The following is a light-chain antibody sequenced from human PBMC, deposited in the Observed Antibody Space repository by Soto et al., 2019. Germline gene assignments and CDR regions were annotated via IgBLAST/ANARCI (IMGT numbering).Light chain of an antibody. CDR2: KAS. V-gene: IGKV1-5*03. Sequence: DIQMTQSPSSLSASVGDRVTITCRASQSITTYLNWYRQKPGKAPKLLIYKASSLESGVPSRFSGSGSGTEFTLTISSLQPDDFATYYCQQYNSYSSTFGQGTKVDI. CDR3: QQYNSYSST. CDR1: QSITTY. J-gene: IGKJ1*01.